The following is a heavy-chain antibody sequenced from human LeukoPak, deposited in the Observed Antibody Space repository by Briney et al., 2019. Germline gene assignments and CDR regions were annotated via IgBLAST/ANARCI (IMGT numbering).Heavy chain of an antibody. CDR3: AREGVLRYFEWLLHGNDY. CDR1: GFTFSSYW. J-gene: IGHJ4*02. CDR2: IKQDGSEK. D-gene: IGHD3-9*01. V-gene: IGHV3-7*01. Sequence: LGGSLRLSCAASGFTFSSYWMSWVRQAPGKGLEWGANIKQDGSEKYYVDSVKGRFTISRDNAKNSVYLQMNSLRAEDTAVYYCAREGVLRYFEWLLHGNDYWGQGTLVTVSS.